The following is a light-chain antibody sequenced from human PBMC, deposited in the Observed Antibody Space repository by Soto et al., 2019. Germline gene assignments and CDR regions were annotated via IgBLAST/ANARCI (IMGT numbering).Light chain of an antibody. CDR3: QQYSNWPPYT. CDR2: GAS. V-gene: IGKV3-15*01. J-gene: IGKJ2*01. Sequence: EIVLTQSPATLSVSPGDRATLSCRARQSVSSNLAWYQQKPGQTPRLIIYGASTRATGVPPRFSGSRSGTEFTLTISRLQSEDFAVYYCQQYSNWPPYTFGQGTKVHFK. CDR1: QSVSSN.